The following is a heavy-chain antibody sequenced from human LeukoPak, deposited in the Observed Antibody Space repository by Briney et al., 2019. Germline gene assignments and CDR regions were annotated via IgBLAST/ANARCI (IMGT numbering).Heavy chain of an antibody. Sequence: GSSVKVSCKASGGTFSSYAISWVRQAPGQGLEWMGGIIPIFGTANYAQKFQGRVTITADKSTSTAYMELSSLRFEDTAVYYCARQNYDYVWGSYRLESYYFDYWGQGTLVTVSA. D-gene: IGHD3-16*02. V-gene: IGHV1-69*06. J-gene: IGHJ4*02. CDR3: ARQNYDYVWGSYRLESYYFDY. CDR1: GGTFSSYA. CDR2: IIPIFGTA.